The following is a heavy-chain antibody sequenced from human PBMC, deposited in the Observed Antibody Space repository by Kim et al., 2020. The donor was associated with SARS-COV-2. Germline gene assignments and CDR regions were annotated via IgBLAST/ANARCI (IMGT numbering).Heavy chain of an antibody. Sequence: YADSVKGRFTISRDNSKNALYLQMNRLTPADTAVFYCARTEFVVGDAFDVWGQGTMVTVSS. CDR3: ARTEFVVGDAFDV. J-gene: IGHJ3*01. D-gene: IGHD2-15*01. V-gene: IGHV3-30*03.